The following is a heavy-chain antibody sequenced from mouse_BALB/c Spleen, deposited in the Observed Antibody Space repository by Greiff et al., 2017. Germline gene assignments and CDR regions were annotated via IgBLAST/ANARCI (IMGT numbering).Heavy chain of an antibody. J-gene: IGHJ4*01. CDR1: GFTFNTYA. D-gene: IGHD1-1*01. CDR2: IRSKSNNYAT. CDR3: VRDYYGSSPYAMDY. Sequence: EVKLQESGGGLVQPKGSLKLSCAASGFTFNTYAMNWVRQAPGKGLEWVARIRSKSNNYATYYADSVKDRFTISRDDSQSMLYLQMNNLKTEDTAMYYCVRDYYGSSPYAMDYWGQGTSVTVSS. V-gene: IGHV10-1*02.